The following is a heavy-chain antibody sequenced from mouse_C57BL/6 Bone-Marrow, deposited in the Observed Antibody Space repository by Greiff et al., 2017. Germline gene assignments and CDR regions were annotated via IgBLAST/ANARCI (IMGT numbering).Heavy chain of an antibody. J-gene: IGHJ3*01. V-gene: IGHV1-4*01. CDR3: ARYDYGSSAWFAY. CDR1: GYTFTSYT. Sequence: VQRVESGAELARPGASVKMSCKASGYTFTSYTMHWVKQRPGQGLEWIGYINPSSGYTKYNQKFKDKATLTADKSSSTAYMQLSSLTSEDSAVYYCARYDYGSSAWFAYWGQGTLVTVSA. CDR2: INPSSGYT. D-gene: IGHD1-1*01.